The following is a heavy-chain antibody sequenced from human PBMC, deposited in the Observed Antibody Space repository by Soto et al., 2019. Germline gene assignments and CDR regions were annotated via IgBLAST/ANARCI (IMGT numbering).Heavy chain of an antibody. CDR2: IKSKTDGGTT. Sequence: GGSLRLSCAASGFTFSNAWMSWVRQAPGKGLEWVGRIKSKTDGGTTDYAAPVKGRFTISKDDSKNTLYLQMNSLKTEDTAVYYCTPDPHNWNYGSFDYWGQGTLVTVSS. CDR3: TPDPHNWNYGSFDY. D-gene: IGHD1-7*01. J-gene: IGHJ4*02. CDR1: GFTFSNAW. V-gene: IGHV3-15*01.